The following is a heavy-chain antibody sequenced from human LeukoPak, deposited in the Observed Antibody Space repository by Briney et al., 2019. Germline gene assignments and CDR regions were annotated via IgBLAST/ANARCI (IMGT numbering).Heavy chain of an antibody. CDR3: ARVTDPRYNWFDP. J-gene: IGHJ5*02. CDR1: GGSISSYY. V-gene: IGHV4-4*07. CDR2: IHASGST. Sequence: PSETLSLTCTVSGGSISSYYWTWIRQPAGKGPEWIGRIHASGSTNYNPSLKSRVNMSVDTFKNQFSLRLNSVTAADTAVYYCARVTDPRYNWFDPWGQGTPVTVSS. D-gene: IGHD2-21*02.